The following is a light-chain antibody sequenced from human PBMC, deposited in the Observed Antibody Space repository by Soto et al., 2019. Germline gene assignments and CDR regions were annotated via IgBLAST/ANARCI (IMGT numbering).Light chain of an antibody. CDR2: AAS. V-gene: IGKV1-27*01. Sequence: DIQMTQSPSFLSAFVGDRVTITCRASQGIDTYLAWYQQKPRRAPKLLIYAASTLQSGVPSRFSGSGSGTDFTLTISSLQPEDVATYYCQKYMSAPLTFGGGTKVDIK. J-gene: IGKJ4*01. CDR3: QKYMSAPLT. CDR1: QGIDTY.